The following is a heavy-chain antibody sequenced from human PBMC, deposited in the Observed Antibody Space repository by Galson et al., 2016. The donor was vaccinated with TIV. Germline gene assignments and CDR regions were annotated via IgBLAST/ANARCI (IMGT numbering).Heavy chain of an antibody. Sequence: SVKVSCKASGGIFSGYAINWVRQAPGQGLEWMGRIISIFRTANYAEKFQGRVTITADDSTNTAYLELSSLRSEDTAIYYCAREVAHVDSVMLNADAFDVWGQGTMVTVSS. J-gene: IGHJ3*01. V-gene: IGHV1-69*13. CDR1: GGIFSGYA. D-gene: IGHD3-16*01. CDR3: AREVAHVDSVMLNADAFDV. CDR2: IISIFRTA.